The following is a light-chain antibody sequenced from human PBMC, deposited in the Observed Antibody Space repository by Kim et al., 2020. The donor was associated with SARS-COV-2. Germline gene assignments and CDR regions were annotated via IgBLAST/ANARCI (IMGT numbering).Light chain of an antibody. CDR2: DNN. V-gene: IGLV1-51*01. Sequence: GQKDTISTPGSSSNIGKKYVSWYEQLPGTATKLLIYDNNKRPSGLPDRYAGSKSGTSATLGITGLQTGDEADYYCGTWDTSLSAVVFGGGTQLTVL. CDR3: GTWDTSLSAVV. J-gene: IGLJ2*01. CDR1: SSNIGKKY.